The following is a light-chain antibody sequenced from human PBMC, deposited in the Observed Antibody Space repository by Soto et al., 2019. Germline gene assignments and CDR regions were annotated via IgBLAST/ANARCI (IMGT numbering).Light chain of an antibody. CDR1: DSNIGSNS. CDR2: KSD. Sequence: QSVLTQPPSASGTPGQRVSITCSGSDSNIGSNSVHWYKQVPGMAPKLLVYKSDQRPSGVPDRFSGSKSVTSASLAISGLRAEYEAEYYCATWDDGLSGVLFCGGTKVTVL. CDR3: ATWDDGLSGVL. V-gene: IGLV1-47*01. J-gene: IGLJ2*01.